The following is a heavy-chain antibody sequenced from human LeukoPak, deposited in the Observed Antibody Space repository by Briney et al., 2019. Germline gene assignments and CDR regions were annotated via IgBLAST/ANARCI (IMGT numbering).Heavy chain of an antibody. CDR2: IYPGDSDT. CDR3: ARHVLDFWSGSLAFDI. CDR1: GYSFTSYW. V-gene: IGHV5-51*01. J-gene: IGHJ3*02. D-gene: IGHD3-3*01. Sequence: KGGESLKISCKGSGYSFTSYWIGWVRQMPGKGLEWMGIIYPGDSDTRYSPSFQGQVTISADKSISTAYLQWSSLKASDTAMYYCARHVLDFWSGSLAFDIWGQGTMVTVSS.